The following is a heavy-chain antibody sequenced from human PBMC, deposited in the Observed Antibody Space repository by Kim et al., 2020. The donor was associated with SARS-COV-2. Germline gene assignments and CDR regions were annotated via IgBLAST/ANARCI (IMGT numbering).Heavy chain of an antibody. D-gene: IGHD3-10*01. CDR1: GGSISNFY. J-gene: IGHJ3*01. V-gene: IGHV4-59*08. CDR3: VRRFYPYGFDV. Sequence: SETLSLTCTVSGGSISNFYWSWIRQPPGKGLEWIGEIYYSGTTNYNPSLKSRVTISVDTSKTQFSLKLSSVTAADTAVYYCVRRFYPYGFDVWGRGTMVTVSS. CDR2: IYYSGTT.